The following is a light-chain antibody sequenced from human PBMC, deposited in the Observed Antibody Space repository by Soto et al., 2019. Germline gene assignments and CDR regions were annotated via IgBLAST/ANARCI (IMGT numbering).Light chain of an antibody. V-gene: IGKV1-27*01. CDR3: QKNDGAPRT. Sequence: DIQMTQSPSSLSASVGDRVTITCRASQDIGNYLAWYQQKSGRVPRLLIYTASTLQSGVPSRFSGSGSGTDFTLTISSLQPEDVATYFCQKNDGAPRTFGQGTKVEIK. J-gene: IGKJ1*01. CDR2: TAS. CDR1: QDIGNY.